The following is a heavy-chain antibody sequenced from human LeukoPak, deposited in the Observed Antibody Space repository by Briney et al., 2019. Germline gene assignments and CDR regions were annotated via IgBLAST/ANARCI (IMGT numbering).Heavy chain of an antibody. CDR3: ARDTHHYVSSDYHY. V-gene: IGHV4-39*07. CDR2: IYYSGST. D-gene: IGHD3-22*01. Sequence: SETLSLTCTVSGGSISSSSYYWGWIRQPPGKGLEWIGSIYYSGSTYYNPSLKSRVTISVDTSKNQFSLKLSSVTAADTAVYYCARDTHHYVSSDYHYWGQGTLVTVSS. CDR1: GGSISSSSYY. J-gene: IGHJ4*02.